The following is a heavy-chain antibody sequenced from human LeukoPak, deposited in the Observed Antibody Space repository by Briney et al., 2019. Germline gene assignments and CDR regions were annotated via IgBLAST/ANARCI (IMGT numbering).Heavy chain of an antibody. V-gene: IGHV4-34*01. CDR1: GEFFSGSY. CDR3: ARGLYLTTRGGAAAGFLDY. J-gene: IGHJ4*02. CDR2: INHSGNT. Sequence: SETLSLTCAVYGEFFSGSYWNWIRQSPGKRLEWIGEINHSGNTNYNPSLKSRVTISVDTSQKQFSLRLSSVTAADTAVYYCARGLYLTTRGGAAAGFLDYWGQGTLVTVSS. D-gene: IGHD6-13*01.